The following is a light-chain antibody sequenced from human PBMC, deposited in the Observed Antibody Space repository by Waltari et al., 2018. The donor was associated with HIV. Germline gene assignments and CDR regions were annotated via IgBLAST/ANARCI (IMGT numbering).Light chain of an antibody. CDR1: QSVGSY. CDR3: QQYNNWPPLT. Sequence: ETVMTQTPATLSVSPGERATLSCRASQSVGSYLAWYQQQPGQAPRLLIYGASTRATGIPARFSGSGSVTEFTLTISSLQSEDFAVYYCQQYNNWPPLTFGGGTKVEIK. V-gene: IGKV3-15*01. J-gene: IGKJ4*01. CDR2: GAS.